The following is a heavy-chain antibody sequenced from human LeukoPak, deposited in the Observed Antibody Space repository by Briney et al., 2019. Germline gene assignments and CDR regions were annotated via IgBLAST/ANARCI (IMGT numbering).Heavy chain of an antibody. Sequence: ASVKVSCKASGYTFTGYYMHWVRQAPGQGLEWMGWISAYNGNTNYAQKLQGRVTMTTDTSTSTAYMELRSLRSDDTAVYYCARDLLVVVPAATTWFDPWGQGTLVTVSS. CDR2: ISAYNGNT. CDR1: GYTFTGYY. J-gene: IGHJ5*02. V-gene: IGHV1-18*04. D-gene: IGHD2-2*01. CDR3: ARDLLVVVPAATTWFDP.